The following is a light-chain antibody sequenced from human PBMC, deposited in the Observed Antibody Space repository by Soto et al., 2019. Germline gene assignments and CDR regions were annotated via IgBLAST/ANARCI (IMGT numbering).Light chain of an antibody. Sequence: QSALTQSPSASGSPGQSVTISCTGTISDIGGYNSVSWYQQHPGKAPKVMIYDVTKRPSGVPDRFSGSKSGNTASLTVSALQAEDGADYYCSSYTDRKNLVFGTGTKVTVL. CDR3: SSYTDRKNLV. J-gene: IGLJ1*01. CDR2: DVT. V-gene: IGLV2-8*01. CDR1: ISDIGGYNS.